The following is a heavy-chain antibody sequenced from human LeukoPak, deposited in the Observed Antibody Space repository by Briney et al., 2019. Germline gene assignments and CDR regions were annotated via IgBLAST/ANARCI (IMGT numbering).Heavy chain of an antibody. Sequence: ASVKVSCKASGYTFTSYDMNWVRQATGQGLEWMGWMNPNSGNTGYAQKFQGRVTMTRNTSISTAYMELSSLRSEDTAVYYCARGEYSSSAGYNWFDPWGQGTLVTVSS. J-gene: IGHJ5*02. CDR3: ARGEYSSSAGYNWFDP. CDR2: MNPNSGNT. CDR1: GYTFTSYD. V-gene: IGHV1-8*01. D-gene: IGHD6-6*01.